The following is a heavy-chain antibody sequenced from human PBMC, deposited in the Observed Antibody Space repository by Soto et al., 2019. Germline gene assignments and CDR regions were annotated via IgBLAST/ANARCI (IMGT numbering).Heavy chain of an antibody. D-gene: IGHD1-1*01. Sequence: QVQLVESGGGVVQPGRSLRLSCAASGFTFSSYAMHWVRQAPGKGLEWVAVISYDGSNKYYADSVKGLFTISRDNSKNTLYLKMNSLRGEDTAVYYCARDKGRERRYYYYGMDVWGQGTTVTVSS. CDR1: GFTFSSYA. J-gene: IGHJ6*02. CDR2: ISYDGSNK. CDR3: ARDKGRERRYYYYGMDV. V-gene: IGHV3-30-3*01.